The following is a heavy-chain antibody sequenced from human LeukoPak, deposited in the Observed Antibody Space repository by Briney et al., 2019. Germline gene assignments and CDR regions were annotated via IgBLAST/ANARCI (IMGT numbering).Heavy chain of an antibody. D-gene: IGHD5-12*01. Sequence: PSETLSLTCAVYGGSFSDYYWSWIRQPPGKGLEWIGEINHSGYTNYNPSLKSRVTISVDTSKNQFSLKLSSVTAADTAVYYCASEDNSGXXASDYWGQGLLVTVSS. V-gene: IGHV4-34*01. CDR2: INHSGYT. CDR1: GGSFSDYY. CDR3: ASEDNSGXXASDY. J-gene: IGHJ4*02.